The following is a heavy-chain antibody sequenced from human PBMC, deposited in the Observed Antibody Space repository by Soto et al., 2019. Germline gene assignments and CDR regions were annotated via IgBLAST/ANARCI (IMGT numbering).Heavy chain of an antibody. Sequence: ASVKVSCKASGYTFTSYDINWVRQATGQGLEWMGWMNPNSGNTGYAQKFQGRVTMTRNTSISTAYMELSSLRPEDTAVYYCARERGYSGYDLEGKFDPWGQGILVTVSS. CDR1: GYTFTSYD. J-gene: IGHJ5*02. D-gene: IGHD5-12*01. V-gene: IGHV1-8*01. CDR3: ARERGYSGYDLEGKFDP. CDR2: MNPNSGNT.